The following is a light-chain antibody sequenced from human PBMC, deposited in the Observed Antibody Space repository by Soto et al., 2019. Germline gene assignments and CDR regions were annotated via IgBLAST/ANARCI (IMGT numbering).Light chain of an antibody. CDR1: QRVTSY. J-gene: IGKJ4*01. Sequence: LVLTQSPATRSLSPGERSTLSYMSIQRVTSYLHSYQQKPGQAPRLLIYDASNRATGIPARFSGSGSGTDFTLTISSLEPEDFAVYYCKQRSNSPLTVGGGTKVDIK. CDR3: KQRSNSPLT. V-gene: IGKV3-11*01. CDR2: DAS.